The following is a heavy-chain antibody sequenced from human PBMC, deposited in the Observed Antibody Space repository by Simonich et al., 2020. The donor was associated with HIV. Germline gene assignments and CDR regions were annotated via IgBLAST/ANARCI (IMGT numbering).Heavy chain of an antibody. Sequence: EVQLVESGGGLVQPGGSLKVSCAASGFTFSVSAIHWVRQASGKGLEWVGRIRSKANSYATAYTASVKGRFTIYRDDSKNTAYLQMNSLKTEDTAVYYCTRPAPYSSGWTFDYWGQGTLVTVSS. CDR2: IRSKANSYAT. D-gene: IGHD6-19*01. CDR3: TRPAPYSSGWTFDY. CDR1: GFTFSVSA. J-gene: IGHJ4*02. V-gene: IGHV3-73*02.